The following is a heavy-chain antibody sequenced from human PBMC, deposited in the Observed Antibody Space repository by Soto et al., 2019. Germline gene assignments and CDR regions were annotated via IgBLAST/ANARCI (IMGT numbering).Heavy chain of an antibody. CDR1: GFTFSDYY. J-gene: IGHJ6*02. CDR3: PRDQYYYGSGSYPYYYYGMDV. CDR2: ITSSGSTI. V-gene: IGHV3-11*01. Sequence: QVQLVESGGGLVKPGGSLRLSCAASGFTFSDYYMSWIRQAPGKGLEWVSYITSSGSTIYYADSVKGRFTISRDNAKNSLYLQMNSLRAQDTAVYYCPRDQYYYGSGSYPYYYYGMDVWGQGTTVTVSS. D-gene: IGHD3-10*01.